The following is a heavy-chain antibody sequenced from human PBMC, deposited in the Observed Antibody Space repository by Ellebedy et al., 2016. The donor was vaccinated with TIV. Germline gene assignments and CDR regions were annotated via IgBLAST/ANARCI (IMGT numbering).Heavy chain of an antibody. Sequence: GESLKISCKGSGYNFTNYWIGWVRQMPVQGLEWMGIIYPGDSDTRYSPSFQGQVTISADKSSSTAYLQWSSLKASDTTMYYCARHLRLYYSSTSCYVDVWGQGTTVTVSS. CDR3: ARHLRLYYSSTSCYVDV. J-gene: IGHJ6*02. V-gene: IGHV5-51*01. CDR2: IYPGDSDT. D-gene: IGHD2-2*01. CDR1: GYNFTNYW.